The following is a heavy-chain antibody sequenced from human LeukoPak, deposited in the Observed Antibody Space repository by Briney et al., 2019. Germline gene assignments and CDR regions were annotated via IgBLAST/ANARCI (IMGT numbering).Heavy chain of an antibody. CDR3: AREFIVVVPAAIENYFDY. V-gene: IGHV1-2*06. CDR1: GYTFTGYY. D-gene: IGHD2-2*02. CDR2: INPNSGGT. Sequence: ASVKVSCKASGYTFTGYYMHWVRQAPGQGLEWMGRINPNSGGTNYAQKFQGRVTMTRDTSISTAYMELSRLRSDDTAVYYCAREFIVVVPAAIENYFDYWGQGTLVTASS. J-gene: IGHJ4*02.